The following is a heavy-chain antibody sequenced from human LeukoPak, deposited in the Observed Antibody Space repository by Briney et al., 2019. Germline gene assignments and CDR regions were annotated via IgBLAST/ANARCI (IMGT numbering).Heavy chain of an antibody. Sequence: SETLSLTCTVSGASISSSSHYWGWIRQPPGKGLEWIGSIYYSGTTYNNPSLKSRVTISVDTSKNHFSLNLSSVTAADTAVYYCAGQGGGVALDYWGQGMLVTVSS. CDR2: IYYSGTT. V-gene: IGHV4-39*01. D-gene: IGHD2-8*01. CDR3: AGQGGGVALDY. CDR1: GASISSSSHY. J-gene: IGHJ4*02.